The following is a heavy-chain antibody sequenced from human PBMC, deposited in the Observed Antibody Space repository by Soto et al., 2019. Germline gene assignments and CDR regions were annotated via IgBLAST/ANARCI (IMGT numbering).Heavy chain of an antibody. Sequence: GGSLRLSCAAYGSTFSSYAMRWVRQAPGKGLEWVSAISGSGGSTYYADSVKGRFTISRDNSKNTLYLQMNSLRAEDTAVYYCAKDGRYDFWSRYYGPIDYWGQGTLVTVSS. CDR2: ISGSGGST. J-gene: IGHJ4*02. CDR1: GSTFSSYA. CDR3: AKDGRYDFWSRYYGPIDY. D-gene: IGHD3-3*01. V-gene: IGHV3-23*01.